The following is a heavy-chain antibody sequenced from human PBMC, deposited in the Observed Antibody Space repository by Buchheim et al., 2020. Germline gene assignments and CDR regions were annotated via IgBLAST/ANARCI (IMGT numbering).Heavy chain of an antibody. CDR2: ISYDGSNK. D-gene: IGHD1-20*01. V-gene: IGHV3-30*18. CDR3: AKVGNWNPMDGMDV. J-gene: IGHJ6*02. CDR1: GFTFSSYG. Sequence: QVQLVESGGGVVQPGRSLRLSCAASGFTFSSYGMHWVRQAPGKGLEWVAVISYDGSNKYYADSVKGRLSISRDTSKNTLYLQMNSLRAEDTAVYYCAKVGNWNPMDGMDVWGQGTT.